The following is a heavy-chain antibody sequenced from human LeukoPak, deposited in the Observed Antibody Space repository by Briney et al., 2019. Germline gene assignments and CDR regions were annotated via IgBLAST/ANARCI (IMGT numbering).Heavy chain of an antibody. CDR2: ISALNGNA. CDR3: ARDFYCSSTSCMGFDP. D-gene: IGHD2-2*01. V-gene: IGHV1-18*01. CDR1: GYTFTDYG. J-gene: IGHJ5*02. Sequence: ASVKVSCKASGYTFTDYGFTWVRQAPGQGLEWMGWISALNGNANYAHKFRGGVTLTTDTSTSTAYMELRSLRSDDTAVYYCARDFYCSSTSCMGFDPWGQGTLVTVSS.